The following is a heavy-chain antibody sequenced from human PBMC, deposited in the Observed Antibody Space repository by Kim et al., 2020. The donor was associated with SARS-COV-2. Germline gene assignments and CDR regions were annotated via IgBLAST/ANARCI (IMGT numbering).Heavy chain of an antibody. CDR2: INHSGST. D-gene: IGHD3-10*01. Sequence: SETLSLTCAVYGGSFSGYYWSWIRQPQGKGLEWIGEINHSGSTNYNPTLKIRVNISVDTSKNQFSLQLTSGSAADAAVYYCARRLSNTSGSGRHYCDLWG. CDR1: GGSFSGYY. CDR3: ARRLSNTSGSGRHYCDL. V-gene: IGHV4-34*01. J-gene: IGHJ2*01.